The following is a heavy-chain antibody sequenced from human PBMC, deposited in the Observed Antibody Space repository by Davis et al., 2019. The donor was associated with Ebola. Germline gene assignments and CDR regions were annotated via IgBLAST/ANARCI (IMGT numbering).Heavy chain of an antibody. J-gene: IGHJ4*01. CDR2: ISAYNGNT. CDR3: AASAGTVGKFDY. V-gene: IGHV1-18*01. CDR1: GYTFTSYG. Sequence: AASVKVSCKASGYTFTSYGISWVRQAPGQGLEWMGWISAYNGNTNYAQKFQGRVTITRDMSTSTSYLDLSNLRSEETAVYYCAASAGTVGKFDYWGQGTLVTVSS. D-gene: IGHD1-14*01.